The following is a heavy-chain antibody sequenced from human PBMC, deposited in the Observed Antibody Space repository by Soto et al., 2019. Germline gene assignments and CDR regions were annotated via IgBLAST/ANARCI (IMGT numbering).Heavy chain of an antibody. V-gene: IGHV4-38-2*01. CDR2: IYHSGNT. CDR3: ARVSSSWPYNWFDP. CDR1: GYSISSGYY. Sequence: PSETLSLTCVVSGYSISSGYYWGWLRQPPGKELEWIASIYHSGNTFYNPSLKSRVSISLDTSKNQFSLNLNSVTAADTAVYYCARVSSSWPYNWFDPWGQGTLVTVSS. D-gene: IGHD6-13*01. J-gene: IGHJ5*02.